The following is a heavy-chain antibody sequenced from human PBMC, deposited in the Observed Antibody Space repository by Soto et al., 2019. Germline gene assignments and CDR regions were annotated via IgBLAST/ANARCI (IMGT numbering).Heavy chain of an antibody. D-gene: IGHD6-13*01. CDR2: ISYDGSNK. Sequence: GGSLRLSCAASGFTFSSYGMHWVRQAPGKGLEWVAVISYDGSNKYYADSVKGRFTNSRDNSKNTLYLQMNSLRAEDTAVYYCAKALQGGGSSSWYDYYYYGMDVWGQGTTVTVSS. CDR3: AKALQGGGSSSWYDYYYYGMDV. J-gene: IGHJ6*02. V-gene: IGHV3-30*18. CDR1: GFTFSSYG.